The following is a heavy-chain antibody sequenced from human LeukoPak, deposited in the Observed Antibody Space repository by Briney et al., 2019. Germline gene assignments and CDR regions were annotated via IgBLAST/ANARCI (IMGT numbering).Heavy chain of an antibody. CDR2: INPNSGGT. CDR3: ARGFLGAFDI. V-gene: IGHV1-2*02. J-gene: IGHJ3*02. CDR1: GYTFTRYY. D-gene: IGHD3-3*01. Sequence: ASVKVSCKASGYTFTRYYMHWVRQAPGQGLEWMGWINPNSGGTNYAQKFQGRVTITADESTSTAYMELSSLRSEDTAVYYCARGFLGAFDIWGQGTMVTVSS.